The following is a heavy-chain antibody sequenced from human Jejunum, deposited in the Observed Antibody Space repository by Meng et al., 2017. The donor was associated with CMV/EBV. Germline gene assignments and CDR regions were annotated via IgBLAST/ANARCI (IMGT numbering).Heavy chain of an antibody. V-gene: IGHV1-8*01. J-gene: IGHJ6*02. CDR3: ASHQQFCSGGSCYSLGYYYGMDV. CDR2: MNPNNGKT. D-gene: IGHD2-15*01. Sequence: WVPQAPGQELEWMGWMNPNNGKTGYAQKFQGRFTMTWNTSISTAYMELSSLRSEDTAIYYCASHQQFCSGGSCYSLGYYYGMDVWGQGTTVTVSS.